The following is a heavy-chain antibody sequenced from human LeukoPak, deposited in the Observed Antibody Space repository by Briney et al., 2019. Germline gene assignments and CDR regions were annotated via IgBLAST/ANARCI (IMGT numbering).Heavy chain of an antibody. Sequence: PGRSLRLSCAASGFTFSSYGMHWVRQAPGKGLEWVAVISYDGSNKYYADSVKGRFTISRDNSKNTLYLQMNSLRAEDTAVYYCASDKSGGYVFNWGQGTLVTVSS. CDR3: ASDKSGGYVFN. J-gene: IGHJ4*02. CDR1: GFTFSSYG. D-gene: IGHD3-22*01. CDR2: ISYDGSNK. V-gene: IGHV3-30*03.